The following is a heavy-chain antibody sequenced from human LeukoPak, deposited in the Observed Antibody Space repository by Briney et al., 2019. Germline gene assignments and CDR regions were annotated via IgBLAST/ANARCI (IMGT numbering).Heavy chain of an antibody. D-gene: IGHD1-7*01. CDR3: ARALNWNYYFDY. J-gene: IGHJ4*02. Sequence: PGGSLRLSCAASGFTFSDYYMSWIRQAPGKGLEWVSYISSSGSTIYYADSVKSRFTISRDNAKNSLYLQMNSLRAEDTAVYYCARALNWNYYFDYWGQGTLVTVSS. CDR2: ISSSGSTI. CDR1: GFTFSDYY. V-gene: IGHV3-11*01.